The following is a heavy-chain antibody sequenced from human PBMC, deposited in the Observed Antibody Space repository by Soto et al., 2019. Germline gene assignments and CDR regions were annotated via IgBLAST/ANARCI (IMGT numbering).Heavy chain of an antibody. CDR3: AKDLGGTNWFDP. J-gene: IGHJ5*02. CDR1: GFTFSSYG. D-gene: IGHD1-26*01. V-gene: IGHV3-30*18. Sequence: QVQLVESGGGVVQPGRSLRLSCAASGFTFSSYGMHWVRQAPGKGLEWVAVISYDGSNKCYADSVKGRFTISRDNSKNTLYLQMNSLRAEDTAVYYCAKDLGGTNWFDPWGQGTLVTVSS. CDR2: ISYDGSNK.